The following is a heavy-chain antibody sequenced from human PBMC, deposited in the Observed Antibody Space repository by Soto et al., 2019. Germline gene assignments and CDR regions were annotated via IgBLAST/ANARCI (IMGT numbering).Heavy chain of an antibody. CDR2: IYYSGST. CDR1: GGSVSSGSYY. CDR3: ARDDPSIAARPFDY. V-gene: IGHV4-61*01. J-gene: IGHJ4*02. D-gene: IGHD6-6*01. Sequence: ETLSLTCTVSGGSVSSGSYYWSWIRQPPGKGLEWIGYIYYSGSTNYNPSLKSRVTISVDTSKNQFSLKLSSVTAADTAVYYCARDDPSIAARPFDYWGQGTLVTVSS.